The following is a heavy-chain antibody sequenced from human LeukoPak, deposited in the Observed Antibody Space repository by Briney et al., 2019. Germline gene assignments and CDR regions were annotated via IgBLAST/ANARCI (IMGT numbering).Heavy chain of an antibody. D-gene: IGHD3-10*01. CDR1: GSPFSDSW. J-gene: IGHJ6*02. Sequence: PGGSLRLSCVASGSPFSDSWVHWVRQTPGKGLLWVSLITTDGSNRTYADSVKGRFTISRDNARNTLYLQMNSLRVEDTAVYYCARDRHYTMDAWGQGTTVTVSS. V-gene: IGHV3-74*01. CDR3: ARDRHYTMDA. CDR2: ITTDGSNR.